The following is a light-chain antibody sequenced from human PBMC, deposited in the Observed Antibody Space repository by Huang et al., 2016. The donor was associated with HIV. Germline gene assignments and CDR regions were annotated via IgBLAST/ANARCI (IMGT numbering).Light chain of an antibody. CDR3: MQTLQIPRA. V-gene: IGKV2-28*01. CDR1: ESLLHSRTYNY. J-gene: IGKJ1*01. Sequence: DIVMTQSPLFLSVSPGEPASISCTSSESLLHSRTYNYLDWYRQKPGQSPQLLIYLASNQASGVPVRFSGSGSGTNFTLKISAVEPADAVTYYCMQTLQIPRAFGQGTRVEVK. CDR2: LAS.